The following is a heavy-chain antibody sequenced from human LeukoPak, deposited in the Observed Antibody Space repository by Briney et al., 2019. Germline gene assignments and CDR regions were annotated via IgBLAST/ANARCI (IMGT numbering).Heavy chain of an antibody. CDR1: GFTFSSYS. J-gene: IGHJ4*02. CDR2: IAYTGTI. Sequence: GGSLRLSCTASGFTFSSYSMNWVRQAPGKGLEWVAYIAYTGTIHYADSVRGRFAISRDNAKSSLFPQLNSLRAEDTAVYYCARDPHSLDYWGQGTLVTVSS. V-gene: IGHV3-48*01. CDR3: ARDPHSLDY.